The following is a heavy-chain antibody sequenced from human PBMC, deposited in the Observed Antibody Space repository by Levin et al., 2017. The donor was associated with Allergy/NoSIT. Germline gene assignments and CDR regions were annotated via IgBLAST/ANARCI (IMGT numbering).Heavy chain of an antibody. CDR3: ARENWINDY. V-gene: IGHV3-7*04. J-gene: IGHJ4*02. CDR1: GFTFSTYY. CDR2: IKQDGSAQ. D-gene: IGHD1/OR15-1a*01. Sequence: HPSETLSLTCAASGFTFSTYYMTWVRQAPGKGLEWVAHIKQDGSAQYYVDSVKGRFTVSRDNAKNSMYLQMNSLRAEDTAVYYCARENWINDYWGQGTLVTVSS.